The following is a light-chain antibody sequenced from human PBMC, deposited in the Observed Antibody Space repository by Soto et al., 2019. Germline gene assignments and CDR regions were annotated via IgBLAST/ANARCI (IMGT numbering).Light chain of an antibody. CDR1: QSLTTTY. J-gene: IGKJ4*01. CDR2: GAS. Sequence: EIVMTQSPVTLSLSPGDRATLSCRASQSLTTTYISRYQQKPGQAPRLLIYGASTRATGIPARFSGSGSGTDFTLTISSLQPEDFALYYCHQDFDLPLTFGGGTKVEIK. V-gene: IGKV3D-7*01. CDR3: HQDFDLPLT.